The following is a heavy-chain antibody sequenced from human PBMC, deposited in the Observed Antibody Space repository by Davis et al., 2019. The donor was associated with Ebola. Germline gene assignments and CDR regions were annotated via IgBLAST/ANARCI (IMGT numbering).Heavy chain of an antibody. D-gene: IGHD5-12*01. CDR2: IDPSDSYT. CDR1: GYSFTSYW. J-gene: IGHJ3*02. CDR3: ARHRTVADAFDI. Sequence: KVSCKASGYSFTSYWISWVRQMPGKGLEWMGRIDPSDSYTNYSPSFQGHVTISADKSISTAYLQWSILKASDTAMYYCARHRTVADAFDIWGQGTMVTVSS. V-gene: IGHV5-10-1*01.